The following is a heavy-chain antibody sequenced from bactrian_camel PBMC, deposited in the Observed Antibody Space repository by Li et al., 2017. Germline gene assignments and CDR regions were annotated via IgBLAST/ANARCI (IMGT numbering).Heavy chain of an antibody. Sequence: HVQLVESGGGSVQAGGSLRLSCAFSGYTYCGNCMAWFRQAPGKEREGVATIYTGDGTTSYADSVKGRFTISQDNAQSTVYLQMNSLKSEDTALYYCSTDLVAGEYNYWGQGTQVTVS. CDR1: GYTYCGNC. J-gene: IGHJ4*01. CDR3: STDLVAGEYNY. D-gene: IGHD6*01. CDR2: IYTGDGTT. V-gene: IGHV3S1*01.